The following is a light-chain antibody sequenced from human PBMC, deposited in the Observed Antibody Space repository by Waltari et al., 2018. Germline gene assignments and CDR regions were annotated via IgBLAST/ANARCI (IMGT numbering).Light chain of an antibody. CDR2: GAS. Sequence: DIQMTQSPSTLSASVGDTVIISSRASKSITTSLAWYQQKPGKAPDVLIYGASNLESGVPSRFSGSGSGTEFTLTISSLQPDDFATYYCQQYKSYKTFGQGTRVEIK. CDR3: QQYKSYKT. CDR1: KSITTS. J-gene: IGKJ1*01. V-gene: IGKV1-5*03.